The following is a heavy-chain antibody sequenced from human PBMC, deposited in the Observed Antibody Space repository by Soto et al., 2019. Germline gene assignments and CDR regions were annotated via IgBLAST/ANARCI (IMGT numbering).Heavy chain of an antibody. J-gene: IGHJ4*02. CDR3: ARRGGIVVVVAATNKYFDY. CDR2: INHSGST. Sequence: ASETLSLTCAVYGGSFSGYYWSWIRQPPGKGLEWIGEINHSGSTNYNPSLKSRVTISVDTSKNQFSPKLSSVTAADTAVYYCARRGGIVVVVAATNKYFDYWGQGTLVTVSS. V-gene: IGHV4-34*01. D-gene: IGHD2-15*01. CDR1: GGSFSGYY.